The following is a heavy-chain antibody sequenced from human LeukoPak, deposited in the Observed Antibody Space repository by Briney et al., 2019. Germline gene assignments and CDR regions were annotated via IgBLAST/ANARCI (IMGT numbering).Heavy chain of an antibody. D-gene: IGHD6-13*01. Sequence: GGSLRLSCAASVFTFDDYGMSWVRQAPGKGLEWVSGINWNGGSTGYADSVKGRFTISRDNAKNSLYLQMNSLRAEDTALYYCARDHSGMAAADYWGQGTLVTVSS. CDR1: VFTFDDYG. CDR3: ARDHSGMAAADY. CDR2: INWNGGST. J-gene: IGHJ4*02. V-gene: IGHV3-20*04.